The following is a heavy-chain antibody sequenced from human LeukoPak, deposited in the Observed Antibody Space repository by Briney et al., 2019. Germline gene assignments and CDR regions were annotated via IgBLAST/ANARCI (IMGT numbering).Heavy chain of an antibody. D-gene: IGHD6-19*01. Sequence: GGSLRLSCAASGFTFSSYEMNWVRQAPGKGLEWVSYISSSGSTIYYADSVKGRFTMSRDNAKNSLYLQMNSLRAEDTAVYYCAKDGAVAGMFRAFDHWGQGTLVTVSS. CDR1: GFTFSSYE. V-gene: IGHV3-48*03. CDR2: ISSSGSTI. CDR3: AKDGAVAGMFRAFDH. J-gene: IGHJ4*02.